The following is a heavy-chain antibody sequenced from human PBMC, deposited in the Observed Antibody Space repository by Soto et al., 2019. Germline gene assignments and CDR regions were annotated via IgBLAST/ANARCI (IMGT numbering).Heavy chain of an antibody. J-gene: IGHJ6*02. CDR3: ARDPYDSSGYYHPSTYYYYGMDV. Sequence: ASVKVSCKASGNTVPNYAIHWVRQAPGQRLEWMGWINGGNGNTYYSEHFQGRVTFTRDTSAGTVYMQLSSLTSEDTAVYYCARDPYDSSGYYHPSTYYYYGMDVWGQGTTVTVSS. CDR1: GNTVPNYA. D-gene: IGHD3-22*01. V-gene: IGHV1-3*01. CDR2: INGGNGNT.